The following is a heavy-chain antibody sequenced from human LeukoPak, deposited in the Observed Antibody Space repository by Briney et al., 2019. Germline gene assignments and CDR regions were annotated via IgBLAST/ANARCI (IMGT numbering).Heavy chain of an antibody. D-gene: IGHD3-10*01. J-gene: IGHJ3*02. Sequence: SETLSPTCTVSGASVSSSSYYWGWIRQTPGKGLEWIGTIYYSGTTYYNPSLKSRVTISVDSSKNQFSLKLSSVTAADTAVYYCARRVSMVRGVIIRIRTFDIWGQGTMVTVSS. V-gene: IGHV4-39*01. CDR2: IYYSGTT. CDR1: GASVSSSSYY. CDR3: ARRVSMVRGVIIRIRTFDI.